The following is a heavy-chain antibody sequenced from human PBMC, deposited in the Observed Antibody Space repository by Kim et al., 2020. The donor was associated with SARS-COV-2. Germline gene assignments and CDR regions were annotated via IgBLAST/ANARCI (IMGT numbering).Heavy chain of an antibody. Sequence: GGSLRLSCAASGFTFSSYWMSWVRQAPGKGLEWVANIKQDGSEKYYVDSVKGRFTISRDNAKNSLYLQMNSLRAEDTAVYYCASGGGYFDWWGISSGYYYEGPDAFDIWGQGTMVTVSS. V-gene: IGHV3-7*01. CDR2: IKQDGSEK. J-gene: IGHJ3*02. CDR1: GFTFSSYW. CDR3: ASGGGYFDWWGISSGYYYEGPDAFDI. D-gene: IGHD3-22*01.